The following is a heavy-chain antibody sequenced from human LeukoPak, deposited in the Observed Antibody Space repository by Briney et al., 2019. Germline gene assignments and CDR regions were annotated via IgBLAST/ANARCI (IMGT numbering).Heavy chain of an antibody. D-gene: IGHD6-19*01. V-gene: IGHV3-64D*06. CDR3: VKSLSGWYYFDY. CDR1: GFTFSSYA. J-gene: IGHJ4*02. CDR2: ISINGGST. Sequence: GGSLRLSCSASGFTFSSYAMHWVRQAPGKGLEYVSAISINGGSTYYADSVKGRFTISRDNSKNMLYLQMSSLRVEDTAVYYCVKSLSGWYYFDYWGQGTLVTVSS.